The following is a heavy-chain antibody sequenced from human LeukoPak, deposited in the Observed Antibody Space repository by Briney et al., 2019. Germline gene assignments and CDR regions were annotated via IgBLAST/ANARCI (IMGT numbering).Heavy chain of an antibody. CDR1: GFTFSDYY. Sequence: GGPLRLFCAASGFTFSDYYMRWIRQAPGKGLEWVSYISSSGSTIYYADSVKGRFTISRDNAKNSLYLQMNSLRAEDTAVYYCARAPSIVVVPAATTGMDWFDPWGQGTLVTVSS. V-gene: IGHV3-11*01. D-gene: IGHD2-2*01. J-gene: IGHJ5*02. CDR3: ARAPSIVVVPAATTGMDWFDP. CDR2: ISSSGSTI.